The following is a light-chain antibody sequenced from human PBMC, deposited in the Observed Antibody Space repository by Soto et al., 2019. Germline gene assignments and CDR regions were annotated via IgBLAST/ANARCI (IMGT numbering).Light chain of an antibody. V-gene: IGKV1-5*01. Sequence: IQMTRSPSTRSASIVDIVTITCRACQSIGGWLAWYQQRPGRAPKLLIYDDFSVNSGVPSRFSGSRSGTDFTLTISRLEPEDFAVYYCQQYGRSPLTFGGGTKVDIK. CDR3: QQYGRSPLT. J-gene: IGKJ4*01. CDR1: QSIGGW. CDR2: DDF.